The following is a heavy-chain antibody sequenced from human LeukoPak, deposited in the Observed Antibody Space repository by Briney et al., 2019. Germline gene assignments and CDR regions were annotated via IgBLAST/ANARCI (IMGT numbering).Heavy chain of an antibody. CDR2: INHSGST. D-gene: IGHD2-2*01. CDR1: GGSFSGYY. J-gene: IGHJ4*02. CDR3: ATRPRYCSSTSCYLGYFDY. Sequence: PSETLSLTCAVYGGSFSGYYWSWIRQPPGKGLEWIGEINHSGSTNYNPSLKSRVTISVDTSKNQFSLKLSSVTAADTAVYYCATRPRYCSSTSCYLGYFDYWGQGTLVTVSS. V-gene: IGHV4-34*01.